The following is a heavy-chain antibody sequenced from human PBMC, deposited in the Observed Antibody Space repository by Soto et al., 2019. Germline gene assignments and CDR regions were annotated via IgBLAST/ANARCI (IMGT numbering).Heavy chain of an antibody. CDR3: ARFGVRSGYDRNQGSWFDP. Sequence: PGESLKISCKGSGYSFTSYWISWVRQMPGKGLEWMGRIDPSDSYTNYSPSFQGHVTISADKSISTAYLQWSSLKASDTAMYYCARFGVRSGYDRNQGSWFDPWGQGTLVTVSS. V-gene: IGHV5-10-1*01. D-gene: IGHD5-12*01. CDR1: GYSFTSYW. J-gene: IGHJ5*02. CDR2: IDPSDSYT.